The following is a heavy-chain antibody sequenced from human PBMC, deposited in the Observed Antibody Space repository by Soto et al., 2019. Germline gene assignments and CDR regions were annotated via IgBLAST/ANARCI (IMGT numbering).Heavy chain of an antibody. Sequence: SETLSLTCAVYGGSFSGYYWSWIRQPPGKGLEWIGEINHSGSTNYNPSLKSRVTISVDTSKNQFSLKLSSVTAADTAVYYCARGPPRSSGYYYLLDYWGQGTLVTVSS. V-gene: IGHV4-34*01. CDR3: ARGPPRSSGYYYLLDY. CDR1: GGSFSGYY. CDR2: INHSGST. J-gene: IGHJ4*02. D-gene: IGHD3-22*01.